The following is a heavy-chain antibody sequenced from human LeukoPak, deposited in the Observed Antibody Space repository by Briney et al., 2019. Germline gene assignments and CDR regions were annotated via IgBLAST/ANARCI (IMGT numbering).Heavy chain of an antibody. J-gene: IGHJ4*02. CDR1: GFTFSSYW. CDR3: ARDPQAYCGGDCYSDY. Sequence: GGSLRLSCAASGFTFSSYWMSWVRQAPGKGLERVANIKQDGSEKYYVDSVKGRFTISRDNAKNSLYLQINSLRAEDTAVYYCARDPQAYCGGDCYSDYWGQGTLVTVSS. CDR2: IKQDGSEK. V-gene: IGHV3-7*01. D-gene: IGHD2-21*02.